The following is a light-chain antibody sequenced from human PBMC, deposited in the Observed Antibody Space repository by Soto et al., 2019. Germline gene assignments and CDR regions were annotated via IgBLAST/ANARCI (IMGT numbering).Light chain of an antibody. CDR2: GSS. Sequence: EIVLTQSPGTLSLSPGERATLSCRASHAVTNNFLAWYQQKPGQAPRLVIYGSSSRPAVLPDRFSGSGAGTDVTLSISSLEPEDFAVYCWQQYGTSPCTFGQGTKVEIK. J-gene: IGKJ2*02. V-gene: IGKV3-20*01. CDR3: QQYGTSPCT. CDR1: HAVTNNF.